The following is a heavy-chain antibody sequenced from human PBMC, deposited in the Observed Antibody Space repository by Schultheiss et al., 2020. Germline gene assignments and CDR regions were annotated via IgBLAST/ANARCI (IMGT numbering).Heavy chain of an antibody. J-gene: IGHJ6*04. CDR3: ARAITMVQGHTYYYYYGMDV. Sequence: GGSLRLSCAASGFTFSSYCMHWVRQAPGKGLEWVAVIWYDGSNKYYADSVKGRFTISRDNAKNSLYLQMNSLRAEDTAVYYCARAITMVQGHTYYYYYGMDVWGKGTTVNGYS. CDR1: GFTFSSYC. D-gene: IGHD3-10*01. V-gene: IGHV3-33*01. CDR2: IWYDGSNK.